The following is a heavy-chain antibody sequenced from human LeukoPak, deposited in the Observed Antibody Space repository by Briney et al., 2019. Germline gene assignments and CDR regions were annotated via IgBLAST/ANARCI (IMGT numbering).Heavy chain of an antibody. CDR3: ASRWYFDL. V-gene: IGHV3-15*01. Sequence: GGSLRLSCAASGFTLSNAWMNWVRQAPGKGLEWVGLIKSKTNGETRDYAAPVKGRFTISRDNSKNTLYLQMNSLRAEDTAVYYCASRWYFDLWGRGTLVSVSS. CDR2: IKSKTNGETR. J-gene: IGHJ2*01. CDR1: GFTLSNAW.